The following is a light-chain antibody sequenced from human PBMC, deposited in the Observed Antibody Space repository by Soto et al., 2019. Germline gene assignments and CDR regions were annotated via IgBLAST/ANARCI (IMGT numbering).Light chain of an antibody. CDR3: SAWNDSLNGPV. V-gene: IGLV1-44*01. J-gene: IGLJ2*01. CDR1: GSNIGSNP. CDR2: ASD. Sequence: QSVLTQPPSASGTPGQRVSISCSGGGSNIGSNPVNWYQQLPGTAPKLLIYASDQRPSGVPDRFSGSKSVTSASLSISLLQSEDESDYYCSAWNDSLNGPVFGGGTKRTFL.